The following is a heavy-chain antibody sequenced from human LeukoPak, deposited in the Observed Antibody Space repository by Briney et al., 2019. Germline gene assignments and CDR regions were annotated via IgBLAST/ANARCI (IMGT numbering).Heavy chain of an antibody. V-gene: IGHV1-8*01. CDR1: GYTFTSYD. Sequence: ASVKVSCKASGYTFTSYDINWVRQAPGQGLEWMGWMNPNSGNTGYAQKFQGRVTMTRNTSISTAYMELSSLRSEDTAVYYCARKSNTSSGWFAFDYWGQGTLVTVSS. CDR3: ARKSNTSSGWFAFDY. J-gene: IGHJ4*02. D-gene: IGHD6-19*01. CDR2: MNPNSGNT.